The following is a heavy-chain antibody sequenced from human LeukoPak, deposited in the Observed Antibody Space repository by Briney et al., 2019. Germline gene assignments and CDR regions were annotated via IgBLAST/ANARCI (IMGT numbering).Heavy chain of an antibody. J-gene: IGHJ5*02. Sequence: PSETLSLTCAVYGGSFSGYYWSWIRQPPGKRLEWIGEINHSGSTNYNPSLKSRVTISVDTSKNQFSLKLSSVTAADTAVYYCASRRITMVRGVNWFDPWGQGTLVTVSS. D-gene: IGHD3-10*01. V-gene: IGHV4-34*01. CDR1: GGSFSGYY. CDR3: ASRRITMVRGVNWFDP. CDR2: INHSGST.